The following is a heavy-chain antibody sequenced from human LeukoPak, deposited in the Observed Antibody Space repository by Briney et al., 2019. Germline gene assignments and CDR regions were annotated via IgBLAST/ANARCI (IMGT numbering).Heavy chain of an antibody. CDR3: TTDPGNYEIF. CDR1: GLIFTNAW. CDR2: IKSKTDGGTV. V-gene: IGHV3-15*01. Sequence: GGSLRLSCATSGLIFTNAWMSWVRQAPGKGLEWVGRIKSKTDGGTVDYAPPVKGRFTISRDDSRNTLSLEMNFLKTEDTAVYYCTTDPGNYEIFWGQGTLVSVSS. D-gene: IGHD4-11*01. J-gene: IGHJ4*02.